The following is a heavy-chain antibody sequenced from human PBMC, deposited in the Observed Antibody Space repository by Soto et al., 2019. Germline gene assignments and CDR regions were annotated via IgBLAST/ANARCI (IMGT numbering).Heavy chain of an antibody. CDR2: ITAGGDST. Sequence: PGGSLRLSCEASGFTFTSNAMTWVRQAPGKGLEWVASITAGGDSTYYADSVKGRFTISRDNYKSTLHLQMDSLRAEDTAIYYCAKFSGVPDKSRWYAANWCRGTLV. V-gene: IGHV3-23*01. J-gene: IGHJ4*02. CDR1: GFTFTSNA. D-gene: IGHD6-13*01. CDR3: AKFSGVPDKSRWYAAN.